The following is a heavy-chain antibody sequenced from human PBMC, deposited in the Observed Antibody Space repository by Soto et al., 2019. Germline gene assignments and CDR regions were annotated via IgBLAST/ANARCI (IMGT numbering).Heavy chain of an antibody. CDR3: AKDYDILTGPDY. CDR2: ISGSGGST. D-gene: IGHD3-9*01. CDR1: GFNFSSYA. V-gene: IGHV3-23*01. J-gene: IGHJ4*02. Sequence: PGGSLRLSSAASGFNFSSYAMSWVRQAPGKGLEWVSAISGSGGSTYYADSVKGRFTISRDNSKNTLYLQMNSLRAEDTAVYYCAKDYDILTGPDYWGQGTLVTVSS.